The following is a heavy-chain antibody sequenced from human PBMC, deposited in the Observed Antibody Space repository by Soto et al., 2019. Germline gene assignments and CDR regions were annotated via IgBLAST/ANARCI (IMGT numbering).Heavy chain of an antibody. Sequence: ASVKASCKASGYTFTSYGISWVRQAPGQGLEWMGWISAYNGNTNYAQKLQGRVTMTTDTSTSTAYMELRSLRSDDTAVYYCARGTSIRIQLWPYYYYGMDVWGQGTTVTVSS. CDR2: ISAYNGNT. CDR1: GYTFTSYG. D-gene: IGHD5-18*01. CDR3: ARGTSIRIQLWPYYYYGMDV. V-gene: IGHV1-18*01. J-gene: IGHJ6*02.